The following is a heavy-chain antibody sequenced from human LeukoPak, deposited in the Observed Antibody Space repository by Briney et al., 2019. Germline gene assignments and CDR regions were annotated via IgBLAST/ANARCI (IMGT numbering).Heavy chain of an antibody. J-gene: IGHJ4*02. CDR1: GGSVSSGSYY. CDR3: ARDMGAPDYGSYSVDY. V-gene: IGHV4-61*01. CDR2: IHYSGSA. D-gene: IGHD4-23*01. Sequence: SETLSLTCTVSGGSVSSGSYYWSWIRQPPGRGLEWIAYIHYSGSAAYNPSLRSRVTISRDMSTNQFSLKMTSVTAADTAVYFCARDMGAPDYGSYSVDYWGQGTLVTVSS.